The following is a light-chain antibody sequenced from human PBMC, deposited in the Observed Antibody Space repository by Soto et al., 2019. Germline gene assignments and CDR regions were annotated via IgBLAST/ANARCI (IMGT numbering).Light chain of an antibody. Sequence: QSVLTQPPSTSGTPGQRVTISCSGSSSNIGSNTVNWYRQLPGTAPNLLIYTNNQRPSGVPDRFCGSKSGTSASLAISGLQSEDEADYYCAAWADALYGWVFGGGTKLTVL. V-gene: IGLV1-44*01. CDR2: TNN. CDR3: AAWADALYGWV. J-gene: IGLJ3*02. CDR1: SSNIGSNT.